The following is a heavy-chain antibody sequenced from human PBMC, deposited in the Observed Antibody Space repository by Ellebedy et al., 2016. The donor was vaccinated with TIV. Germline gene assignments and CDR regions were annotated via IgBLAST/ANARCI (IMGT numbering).Heavy chain of an antibody. CDR2: INPNSGGT. J-gene: IGHJ4*02. Sequence: ASVKVSCKASGYTFTGYFMHWVRQAPGQGLEWMGWINPNSGGTNFAQKFQGRVSMTRDTSISTAYMELSRLRSDDTAVYYCAREDYDILTGYSIIDYWGRGTLVTVSS. CDR1: GYTFTGYF. D-gene: IGHD3-9*01. V-gene: IGHV1-2*02. CDR3: AREDYDILTGYSIIDY.